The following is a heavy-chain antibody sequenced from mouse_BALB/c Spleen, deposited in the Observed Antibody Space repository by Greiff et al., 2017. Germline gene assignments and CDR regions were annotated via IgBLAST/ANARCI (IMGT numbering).Heavy chain of an antibody. D-gene: IGHD3-1*01. CDR2: IDPSDSYT. J-gene: IGHJ4*01. Sequence: QVQLKQPGAELVKPGASVKLSCKASGYTFTSYWMHWVKQRPGQGLEWIGEIDPSDSYTNYNQKFKGKATLTVDKSSSTAYMQLSSLTSEDSAVYYCARGGLRYAMDYWGQGTSVTVSS. CDR3: ARGGLRYAMDY. CDR1: GYTFTSYW. V-gene: IGHV1-69*02.